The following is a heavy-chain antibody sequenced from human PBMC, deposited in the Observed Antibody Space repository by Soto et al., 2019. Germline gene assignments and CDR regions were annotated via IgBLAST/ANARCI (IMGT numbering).Heavy chain of an antibody. Sequence: QVQLQESGPGLVKPSGTLSLTCAVSGGSISSSNWWSWVRQPPGKGLEWIGEIYHSGSTNYNPSLQSRVTISVDKSKNQFSLKLSSVTAADTAVYYCARSPVYGDARGVFDYWGQGTLVTVSS. CDR2: IYHSGST. D-gene: IGHD4-17*01. J-gene: IGHJ4*02. CDR3: ARSPVYGDARGVFDY. V-gene: IGHV4-4*02. CDR1: GGSISSSNW.